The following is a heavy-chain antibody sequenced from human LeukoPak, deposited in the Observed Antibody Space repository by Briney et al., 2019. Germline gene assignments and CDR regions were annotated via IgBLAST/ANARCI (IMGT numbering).Heavy chain of an antibody. V-gene: IGHV3-23*01. J-gene: IGHJ4*02. CDR1: GFTFSSYG. Sequence: WGSLRLSCAASGFTFSSYGMSWVRQAPGKGLEWVSAISGSGGSTYYADSVKGRFTISRDNSKNTLYLQMNSLRAEDTAVYYCAKDPSIAVAGTIDPGGYWGQGTLVTVSS. CDR2: ISGSGGST. D-gene: IGHD6-19*01. CDR3: AKDPSIAVAGTIDPGGY.